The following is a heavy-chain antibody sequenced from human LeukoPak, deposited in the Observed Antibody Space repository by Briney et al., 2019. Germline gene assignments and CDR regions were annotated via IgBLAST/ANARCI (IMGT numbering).Heavy chain of an antibody. CDR1: GGSISSGGYY. V-gene: IGHV4-61*08. CDR3: ARDDRLDCNGGTCYSAVPFDI. J-gene: IGHJ3*02. D-gene: IGHD2-15*01. CDR2: IYYSGST. Sequence: SETLSLTCTVSGGSISSGGYYWNWIRQPPGKGLEWIGSIYYSGSTNYNPSLESRAIISVDTSKNQFSLRLSSVTAADTAVYYCARDDRLDCNGGTCYSAVPFDIWGQGTMVTVSS.